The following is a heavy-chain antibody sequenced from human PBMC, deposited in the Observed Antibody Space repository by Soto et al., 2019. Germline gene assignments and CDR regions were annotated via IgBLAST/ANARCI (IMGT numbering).Heavy chain of an antibody. J-gene: IGHJ2*01. CDR3: ARGPLRGVGDSSCYQPWYFDL. Sequence: QVQLVQSGAEVKKPGSSVKFSCKASGGTFSSYAISWVRQAPGQGLEWMGGVIPIFGTANYAQKFQGRVTITADESTSTAYMELSSLRSEDTAVYYCARGPLRGVGDSSCYQPWYFDLWGRGTLVTVSS. D-gene: IGHD3-22*01. V-gene: IGHV1-69*01. CDR1: GGTFSSYA. CDR2: VIPIFGTA.